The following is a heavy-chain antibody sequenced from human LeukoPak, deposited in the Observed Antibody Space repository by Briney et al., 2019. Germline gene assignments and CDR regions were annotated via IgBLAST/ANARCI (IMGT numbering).Heavy chain of an antibody. J-gene: IGHJ4*02. D-gene: IGHD1-26*01. V-gene: IGHV1-8*01. CDR2: MNPNSGNT. CDR3: ARGLQTVGATFDY. Sequence: ASVKVSCKASGYTFTSYDINWVRQATGQGLEWMGWMNPNSGNTGYAQKFQGRVTMTRNTSVSTAYMELSSLRSEDTAVYYCARGLQTVGATFDYWGQGTLVTVSS. CDR1: GYTFTSYD.